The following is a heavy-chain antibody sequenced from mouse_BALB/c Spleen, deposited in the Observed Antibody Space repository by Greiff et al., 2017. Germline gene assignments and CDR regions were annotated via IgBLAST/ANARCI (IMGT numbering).Heavy chain of an antibody. D-gene: IGHD4-1*01. V-gene: IGHV3-6*02. CDR1: GYSITSGYY. CDR2: ISYDGSN. J-gene: IGHJ2*01. CDR3: ARRGELWVFDY. Sequence: EVKLMESGPGLVKPSQSLSLTCSVTGYSITSGYYWNWIRQFPGNKLEWMGYISYDGSNNYNPSLKNRISITRDTSKNQFFLKLNSVTTEDTATYYCARRGELWVFDYGGQGTTLTVSS.